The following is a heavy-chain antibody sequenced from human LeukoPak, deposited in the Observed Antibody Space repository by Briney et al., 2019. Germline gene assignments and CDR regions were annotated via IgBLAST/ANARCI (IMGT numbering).Heavy chain of an antibody. CDR3: ARATSAVALDY. V-gene: IGHV4-61*08. D-gene: IGHD6-19*01. CDR1: GGSISSGDYY. J-gene: IGHJ4*02. Sequence: PSETLSLTCTVSGGSISSGDYYWSWIRQPPGKGLEWIGYIYYSGSTNYNPSLKSRVTISVDTSKNQFSLKLSSVTAADTAVYYCARATSAVALDYWGQGTLVTVSS. CDR2: IYYSGST.